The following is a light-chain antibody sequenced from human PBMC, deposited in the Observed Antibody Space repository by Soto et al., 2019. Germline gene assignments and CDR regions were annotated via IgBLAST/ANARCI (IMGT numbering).Light chain of an antibody. J-gene: IGLJ1*01. CDR1: SSDVGGYYY. CDR2: EVS. CDR3: SSYSTSFFYV. Sequence: QSALTQPASVSGSPGQSITISCTGTSSDVGGYYYVSWYQHHPGKAPKVMIYEVSNRPSGVSNRFSGSKSGNTASLTISGLQAEDEADYYCSSYSTSFFYVFGTGTKLTVL. V-gene: IGLV2-14*01.